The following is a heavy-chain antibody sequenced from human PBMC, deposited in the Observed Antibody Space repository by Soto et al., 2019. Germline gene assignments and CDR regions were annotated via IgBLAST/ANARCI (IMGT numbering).Heavy chain of an antibody. CDR3: AKDDGVYSGYDFFFRHMDV. V-gene: IGHV3-23*01. D-gene: IGHD5-12*01. CDR1: GFTFSSYA. CDR2: ISGSGGST. J-gene: IGHJ6*03. Sequence: EVQLLESGGGLVQPGGSLRLSCAASGFTFSSYAMSWVRQAPGKGLEWVSAISGSGGSTYYADSVKGRFTISRDNSKNTLYLQINSLIAEDTAVYYCAKDDGVYSGYDFFFRHMDVWGKGTTVTVSS.